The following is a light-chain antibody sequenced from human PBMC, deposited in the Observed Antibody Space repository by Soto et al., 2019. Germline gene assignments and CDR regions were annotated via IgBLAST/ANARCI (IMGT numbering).Light chain of an antibody. V-gene: IGLV4-69*01. CDR2: LNSDGSH. Sequence: QLVLTQSPSASASLGASVKLTCTLSSGHSSYAIAWHQQQPEKGPRYLMKLNSDGSHSKGDGIPDRFSGSSSGAERYLTISSLQSEDEADYYCQTWGTGIPWVFGGGTKLNVL. CDR3: QTWGTGIPWV. CDR1: SGHSSYA. J-gene: IGLJ3*02.